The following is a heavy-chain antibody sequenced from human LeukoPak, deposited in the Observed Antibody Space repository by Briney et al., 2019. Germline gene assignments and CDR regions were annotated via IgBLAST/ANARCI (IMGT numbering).Heavy chain of an antibody. CDR3: AKSWTTVTDLDY. Sequence: GGSLRLSCAASGFTFSSYGMHWVRQAPGKGLEWVAVISYDGSNKYYADSVKGRFTISRDNSKNTLYLQMSSLRAEDTAVYYCAKSWTTVTDLDYWGQGTLVTVSS. J-gene: IGHJ4*02. V-gene: IGHV3-30*18. CDR1: GFTFSSYG. CDR2: ISYDGSNK. D-gene: IGHD4-17*01.